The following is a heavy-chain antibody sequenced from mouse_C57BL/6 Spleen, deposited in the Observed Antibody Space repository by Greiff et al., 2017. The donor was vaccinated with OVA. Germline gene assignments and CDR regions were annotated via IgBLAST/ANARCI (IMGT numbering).Heavy chain of an antibody. D-gene: IGHD1-1*02. Sequence: QVQLQQPGAELVKPGASVKLSCKASGYTFTSYWMHWVKQRPGRGLEWIGRIDPNSGGTKYNEKFKGKATLTVDKPSSTAYMQVSSLICEVSAVYYGARGWRVSPYAMDYWGQGTSVTVSS. CDR2: IDPNSGGT. CDR1: GYTFTSYW. V-gene: IGHV1-72*01. CDR3: ARGWRVSPYAMDY. J-gene: IGHJ4*01.